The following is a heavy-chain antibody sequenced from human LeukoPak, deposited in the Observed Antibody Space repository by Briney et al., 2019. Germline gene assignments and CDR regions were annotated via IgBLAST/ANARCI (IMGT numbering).Heavy chain of an antibody. D-gene: IGHD6-13*01. CDR3: ARDPGSSYSSSWYDYYYMDV. V-gene: IGHV1-2*02. J-gene: IGHJ6*03. CDR1: GYSFADYY. Sequence: ASVKVSCKASGYSFADYYMHWVRQAPGQGLEWMGWIKPNSGGTRSAQKFQGRVTMTRDTSISTAYMELSRLRSDDTAVYYCARDPGSSYSSSWYDYYYMDVWGKGTTVTISS. CDR2: IKPNSGGT.